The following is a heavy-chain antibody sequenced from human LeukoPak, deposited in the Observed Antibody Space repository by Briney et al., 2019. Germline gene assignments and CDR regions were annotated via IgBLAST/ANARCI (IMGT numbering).Heavy chain of an antibody. Sequence: GGSLRLSCAASGFTFSSYGMHWVCQAPGKGLEWVAVIWYDGSNKYYADSVKGRFTISRDNSENTLCLQMNSLRAEDTAVYYCARDMEAVAGTVDYWGQGTLVTVSS. CDR2: IWYDGSNK. D-gene: IGHD6-19*01. CDR3: ARDMEAVAGTVDY. V-gene: IGHV3-33*01. CDR1: GFTFSSYG. J-gene: IGHJ4*02.